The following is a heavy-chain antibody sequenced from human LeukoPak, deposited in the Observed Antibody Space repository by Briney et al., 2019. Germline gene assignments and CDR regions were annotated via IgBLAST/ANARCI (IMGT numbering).Heavy chain of an antibody. V-gene: IGHV7-4-1*02. CDR1: GYTFTTYA. Sequence: ASVKVSCKASGYTFTTYAMNWVRQAPGQGLEWMGWINTNTGNPTYAQGFTGRFVFSLDTSVSTAYLQISSLKAEDTAVYYCARDGVRDVVVVAAVYYFDYWGQGTLVTVSS. CDR2: INTNTGNP. D-gene: IGHD2-15*01. J-gene: IGHJ4*02. CDR3: ARDGVRDVVVVAAVYYFDY.